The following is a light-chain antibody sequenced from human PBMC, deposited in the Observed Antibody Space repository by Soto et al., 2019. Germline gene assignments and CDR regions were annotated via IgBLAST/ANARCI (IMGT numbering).Light chain of an antibody. Sequence: QSALTQPPSVSGSPGQSVAISCTGTSSDVGGYNRVSWYQQPPGKAPKLLIYDVSNRPSGGSTRFSGSKSGNTASLTISGLQAEDEAEYYCTSYASSSAYVFGPGTKVTVL. CDR2: DVS. V-gene: IGLV2-18*02. CDR1: SSDVGGYNR. CDR3: TSYASSSAYV. J-gene: IGLJ1*01.